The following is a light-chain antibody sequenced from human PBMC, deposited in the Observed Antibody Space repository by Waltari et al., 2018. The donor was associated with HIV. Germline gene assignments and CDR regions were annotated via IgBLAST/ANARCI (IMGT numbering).Light chain of an antibody. CDR1: SSNIGSNY. V-gene: IGLV1-47*01. CDR3: AAWDNSLSAWV. Sequence: QSVLTQPPSASGTPGQRVSICCSGSSSNIGSNYVYWYQQLPGTAPKLLMYRNDERPSGVPDRFSGSKSGTSASLALSGLRSEDEADYYCAAWDNSLSAWVFGGGTKLTVL. J-gene: IGLJ3*02. CDR2: RND.